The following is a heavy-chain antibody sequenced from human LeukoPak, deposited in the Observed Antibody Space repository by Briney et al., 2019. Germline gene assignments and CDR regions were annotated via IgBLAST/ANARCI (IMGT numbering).Heavy chain of an antibody. V-gene: IGHV3-23*01. J-gene: IGHJ4*02. D-gene: IGHD3-16*01. CDR1: GFTFSTYA. CDR2: ISGTGGST. CDR3: VHGGTTFDY. Sequence: HPGGSLRLSCAASGFTFSTYAMTWVRQAPGKGLEWVSLISGTGGSTYYADSVKGRFTISRDNSKNTLYLQMNSLRAEDTAVYYCVHGGTTFDYWGQGTLVTVSS.